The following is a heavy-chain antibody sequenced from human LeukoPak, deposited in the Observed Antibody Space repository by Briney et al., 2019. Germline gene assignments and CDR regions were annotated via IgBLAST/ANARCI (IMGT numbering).Heavy chain of an antibody. CDR3: AREPTVVVPAAIPHNWFDP. Sequence: SETLSLTCTVSGYSISSGYYWGWIRQPPGKGLEWIGSIYHSGSTYYNSSLKSRVTISVDTSKNQFSLKLSSVTAADTAVYYCAREPTVVVPAAIPHNWFDPWGQGTLVTVSS. CDR2: IYHSGST. J-gene: IGHJ5*02. CDR1: GYSISSGYY. D-gene: IGHD2-2*01. V-gene: IGHV4-38-2*02.